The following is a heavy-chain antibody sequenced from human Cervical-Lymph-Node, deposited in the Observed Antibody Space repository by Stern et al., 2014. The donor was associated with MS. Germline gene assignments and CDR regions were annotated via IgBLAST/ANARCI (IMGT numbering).Heavy chain of an antibody. J-gene: IGHJ3*02. Sequence: QVQLVESGAGVKKPGASLKVSCTASGYTFSSYGISWVRQAPGQGLEWMGWISSYKGNASNPQKLERRVAMTTDTTTSTAYMELRDLSSDDPAVYYCARGLLGGENAFDIWGQGTMVTVSS. CDR1: GYTFSSYG. CDR3: ARGLLGGENAFDI. D-gene: IGHD2-21*01. CDR2: ISSYKGNA. V-gene: IGHV1-18*01.